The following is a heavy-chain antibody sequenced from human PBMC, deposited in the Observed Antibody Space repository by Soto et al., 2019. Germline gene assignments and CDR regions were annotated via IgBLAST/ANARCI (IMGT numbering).Heavy chain of an antibody. CDR2: ISSSSSYI. Sequence: PGGSLRLSCAASGFTFSSYGMHWVRQAPGKGLEWVSSISSSSSYIYYADSVKGRFTISRDNAKNSLYLQMNSLRAEDTAVYYCARDQPGYSYGYGLGYWGQGTLVTVSS. V-gene: IGHV3-21*01. D-gene: IGHD5-18*01. J-gene: IGHJ4*02. CDR1: GFTFSSYG. CDR3: ARDQPGYSYGYGLGY.